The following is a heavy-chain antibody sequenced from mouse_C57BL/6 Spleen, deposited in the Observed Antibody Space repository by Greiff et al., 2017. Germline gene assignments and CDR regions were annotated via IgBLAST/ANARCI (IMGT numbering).Heavy chain of an antibody. CDR1: GFNIKDDY. CDR2: IDPENGDT. V-gene: IGHV14-4*01. CDR3: TTQKLGSWFAY. Sequence: EVKLVESGAELVRPGASVKLSCTASGFNIKDDYMHWVKQRPEQGLEWIGWIDPENGDTEYASKFQGKATITADTSSNTAYLQLSSLTSEDTAVYYCTTQKLGSWFAYWGQGTLVTVSA. D-gene: IGHD4-1*01. J-gene: IGHJ3*01.